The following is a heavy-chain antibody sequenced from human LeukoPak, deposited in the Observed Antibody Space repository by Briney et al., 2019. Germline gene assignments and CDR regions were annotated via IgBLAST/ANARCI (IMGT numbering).Heavy chain of an antibody. CDR1: GGSISSGSSY. J-gene: IGHJ4*02. D-gene: IGHD5-24*01. V-gene: IGHV4-61*02. Sequence: PSETLSLTCTVSGGSISSGSSYWNWIRQPAGKGLEWVGRIYTSGSTNYNPSLKSRVTISVDTSKNQFSLNLSSVTAADTAVYYCARNRDDYNLVFDYWGQGTLVTVSS. CDR2: IYTSGST. CDR3: ARNRDDYNLVFDY.